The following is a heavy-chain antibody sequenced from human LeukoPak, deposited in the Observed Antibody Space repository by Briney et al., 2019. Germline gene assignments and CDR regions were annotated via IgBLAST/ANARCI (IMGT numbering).Heavy chain of an antibody. CDR1: GFTFDDYG. J-gene: IGHJ4*02. CDR2: IKQDGSEK. Sequence: GGSLRLSCAASGFTFDDYGMTWVRQAPGKGLEWVANIKQDGSEKYYVDSVEGRSTISRDNAKNSLYLQMNSLRAEDTAVYYCARDRNTDFWSGYYTNYFDYWGQGTLVTVSS. CDR3: ARDRNTDFWSGYYTNYFDY. D-gene: IGHD3-3*01. V-gene: IGHV3-7*01.